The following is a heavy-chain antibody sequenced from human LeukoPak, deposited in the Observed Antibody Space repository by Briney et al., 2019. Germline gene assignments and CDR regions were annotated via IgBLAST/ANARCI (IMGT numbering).Heavy chain of an antibody. CDR1: GGSISTFY. V-gene: IGHV4-4*08. Sequence: APQSLSPTCTVSGGSISTFYWSWFRQSPEKGLQWIGFISSGVSANCDPSHKRRLTMSLDTPKNQVSLKLTSVTAADTAVYYCASTVRWLVFNYWGPGILVTVSS. CDR2: ISSGVSA. CDR3: ASTVRWLVFNY. D-gene: IGHD3-10*01. J-gene: IGHJ4*02.